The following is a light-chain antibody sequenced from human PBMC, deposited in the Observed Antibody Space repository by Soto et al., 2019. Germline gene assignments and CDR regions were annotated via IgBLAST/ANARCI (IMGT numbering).Light chain of an antibody. V-gene: IGLV1-40*01. CDR1: SSNIGAGYD. J-gene: IGLJ7*01. CDR3: QSYDSSLSGSV. Sequence: QLVLTQPPSVSGAPGQRVTISCTGSSSNIGAGYDVHWYQQLPGTAPKLLIYDNNSRPSGVPDRFSGSKSGTSASLAITGLQAEDEADYYCQSYDSSLSGSVFGGGTKLTVL. CDR2: DNN.